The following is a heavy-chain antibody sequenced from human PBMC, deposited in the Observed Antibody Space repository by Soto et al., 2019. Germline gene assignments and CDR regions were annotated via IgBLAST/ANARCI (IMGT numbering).Heavy chain of an antibody. CDR2: IYHSGIT. D-gene: IGHD2-2*01. J-gene: IGHJ5*02. V-gene: IGHV4-30-2*01. Sequence: LTCAVSGGSISSGGYSWSWIRQPPGKGLEWIGYIYHSGITYYNPSLKSRVTISVGRSKNQFSLKLSSVTAADTAVYYCDRVVVPDAIWGYNWFDPWGQGTTVTVSS. CDR3: DRVVVPDAIWGYNWFDP. CDR1: GGSISSGGYS.